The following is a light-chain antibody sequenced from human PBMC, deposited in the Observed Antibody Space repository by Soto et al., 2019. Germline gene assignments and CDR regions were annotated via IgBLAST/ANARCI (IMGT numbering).Light chain of an antibody. CDR1: QGIGNY. J-gene: IGKJ4*01. Sequence: DIQITQSASSLSASLXDRVSITCAASQGIGNYLGXXQQXXGXAPKXXXYAXSNLQSGGSSKLSGSGSGTDFTLTISGLQPEDSATYFCLKYDTYTRIFGGGTKVDIK. CDR2: AXS. V-gene: IGKV1-16*02. CDR3: LKYDTYTRI.